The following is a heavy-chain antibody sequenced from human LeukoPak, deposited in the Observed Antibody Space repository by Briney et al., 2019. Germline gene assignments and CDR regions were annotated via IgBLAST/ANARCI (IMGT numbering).Heavy chain of an antibody. CDR1: GGSISTYY. CDR2: IYYSGST. D-gene: IGHD6-19*01. CDR3: ARGSIAVAFDY. Sequence: SETLSLTCTVSGGSISTYYWSWIRQPPGKGLEWIGYIYYSGSTNYNPSLKSRVTISVDTSKNQFSLKLSSVTAADTAVYYCARGSIAVAFDYWGQGTLVTVSS. V-gene: IGHV4-59*01. J-gene: IGHJ4*02.